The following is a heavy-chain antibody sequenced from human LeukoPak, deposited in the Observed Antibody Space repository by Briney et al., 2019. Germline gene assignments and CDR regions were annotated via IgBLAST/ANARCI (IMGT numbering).Heavy chain of an antibody. D-gene: IGHD1-26*01. Sequence: ASVKVSCKASGYTFTGYYMHWVRQAPGQGLEWMGGIIPIFGTTNYAQKFQGRVTITRNTSISTAYMELSSLRSEDTAVCYCARVDRIVGATTLFYNFDYWGQGTLVTVSS. CDR1: GYTFTGYY. CDR3: ARVDRIVGATTLFYNFDY. V-gene: IGHV1-2*02. CDR2: IIPIFGTT. J-gene: IGHJ4*02.